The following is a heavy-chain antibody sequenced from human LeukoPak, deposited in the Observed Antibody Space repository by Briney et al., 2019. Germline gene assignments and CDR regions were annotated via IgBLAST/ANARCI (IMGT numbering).Heavy chain of an antibody. V-gene: IGHV4-34*01. Sequence: SETLSLTCAVYGGSFSGYYWSWIRQPPEKGLEWIGEINHSGSTNYNPSLKSRVTISVDTSKNQFSLKLSSVTAADTAVYYCARGESSSWPTFDYWGQGTLVTVSS. J-gene: IGHJ4*02. CDR1: GGSFSGYY. D-gene: IGHD6-13*01. CDR2: INHSGST. CDR3: ARGESSSWPTFDY.